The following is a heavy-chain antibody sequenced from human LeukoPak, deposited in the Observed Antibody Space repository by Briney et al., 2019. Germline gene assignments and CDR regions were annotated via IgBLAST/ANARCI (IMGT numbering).Heavy chain of an antibody. D-gene: IGHD5-18*01. CDR2: IIPIFGTA. CDR1: GGTFSSYA. J-gene: IGHJ3*02. V-gene: IGHV1-69*06. CDR3: ARAARYGHGSDAFDI. Sequence: GASVKVSCKASGGTFSSYAISWVRQAPGQGLEWMGGIIPIFGTANYAQKFQGRVTITADKSTSTAYMELSSLRSEDTAVYYCARAARYGHGSDAFDIWGQGTMVTVSS.